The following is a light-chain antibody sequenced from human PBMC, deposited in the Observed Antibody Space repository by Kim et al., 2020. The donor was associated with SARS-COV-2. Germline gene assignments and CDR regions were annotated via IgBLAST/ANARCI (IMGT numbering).Light chain of an antibody. J-gene: IGKJ5*01. CDR1: QDIAYD. CDR2: GAS. Sequence: GDRVTLTCRASQDIAYDLGWYQQKPGRAPQLLIYGASSLQSGVPSRFSGSGSGTEFTLTISSLQPEDFATYFCLQHDTDPITFGQGTRLEIK. CDR3: LQHDTDPIT. V-gene: IGKV1-17*01.